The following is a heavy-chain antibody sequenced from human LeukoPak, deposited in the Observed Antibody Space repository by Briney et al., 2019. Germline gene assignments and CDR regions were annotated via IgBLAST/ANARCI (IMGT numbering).Heavy chain of an antibody. CDR2: IYYSGST. CDR1: GGSISSSSYY. V-gene: IGHV4-39*01. J-gene: IGHJ3*02. CDR3: ARRSWGDIVVVVAAFGAFDI. Sequence: SETLSLTCTVSGGSISSSSYYWGRIRQPPGKGLEWIGSIYYSGSTYYNPSLKSRVTISVDTSKNQFSLKLSSVTAADTAVYYCARRSWGDIVVVVAAFGAFDIWGQGTMVTVSS. D-gene: IGHD2-15*01.